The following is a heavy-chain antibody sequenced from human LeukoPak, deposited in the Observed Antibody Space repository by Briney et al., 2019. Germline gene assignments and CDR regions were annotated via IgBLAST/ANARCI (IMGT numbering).Heavy chain of an antibody. V-gene: IGHV3-7*03. CDR3: ARTSGRTFDY. CDR2: IKEGGSER. Sequence: GGSLRLSCEGSAFIFSGHWMNWVRQTPGKGLEWVASIKEGGSERQYVDSVKGRFSISRDNTKGSLFLQLNSLRAEDTAVYYCARTSGRTFDYWGQGTLVTVSS. J-gene: IGHJ4*02. CDR1: AFIFSGHW.